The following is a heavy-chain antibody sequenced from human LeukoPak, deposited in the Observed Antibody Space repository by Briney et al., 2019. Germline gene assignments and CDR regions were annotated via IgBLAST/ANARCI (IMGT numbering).Heavy chain of an antibody. CDR2: INAGNGNT. Sequence: ASVKVSCKASGYTFTSYAMHWVRQAPGQRLEWMGWINAGNGNTKYSQELQGRVTITRDTSASTAYMELSSLRSDDMAVYYCARSTYDYDSSGYYPFDYWGQGTLVTVSS. D-gene: IGHD3-22*01. CDR3: ARSTYDYDSSGYYPFDY. V-gene: IGHV1-3*03. J-gene: IGHJ4*02. CDR1: GYTFTSYA.